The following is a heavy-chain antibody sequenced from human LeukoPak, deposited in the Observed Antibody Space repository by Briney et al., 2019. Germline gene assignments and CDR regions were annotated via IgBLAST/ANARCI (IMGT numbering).Heavy chain of an antibody. CDR1: GGSVSSGSYY. J-gene: IGHJ2*01. CDR2: IYYSGNT. V-gene: IGHV4-61*01. Sequence: SETLSLTCTVSGGSVSSGSYYWSWIRQPPGKGLEYIGYIYYSGNTNSNPSLNSRVTISVDTSKNQFSLKLSSVTAADTAVYYCARRGSGASLEYYFDLWGRGTLVTVSS. CDR3: ARRGSGASLEYYFDL. D-gene: IGHD1-14*01.